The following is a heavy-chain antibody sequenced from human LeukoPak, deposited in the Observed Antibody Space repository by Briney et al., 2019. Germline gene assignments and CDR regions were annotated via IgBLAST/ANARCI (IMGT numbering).Heavy chain of an antibody. V-gene: IGHV1-46*01. Sequence: ASVKVSCKASGYTFTSYYMHWVRQAPGQGLERMGLINPSGGSTSYAQKFQGRVTMTRDTSTSTVYMELSSLRSEDTAVYYCARRGSSYYYYYGMDVWGQGTTVTVSS. D-gene: IGHD1-26*01. CDR3: ARRGSSYYYYYGMDV. J-gene: IGHJ6*02. CDR2: INPSGGST. CDR1: GYTFTSYY.